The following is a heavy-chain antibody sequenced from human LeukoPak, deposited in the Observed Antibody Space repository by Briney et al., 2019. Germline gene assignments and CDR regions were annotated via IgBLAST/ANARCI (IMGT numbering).Heavy chain of an antibody. CDR3: AKDNRLAPYYFDY. CDR2: ISWNSGSI. V-gene: IGHV3-9*01. D-gene: IGHD3-9*01. Sequence: GRSLRLSCAASGFTFDDYAMHWVRQAPGKGLEWVSGISWNSGSIVYADSVKGRFTISRDNAKNSLYLQMNSLRAEDTALYYCAKDNRLAPYYFDYWGQGTLVTVSS. J-gene: IGHJ4*02. CDR1: GFTFDDYA.